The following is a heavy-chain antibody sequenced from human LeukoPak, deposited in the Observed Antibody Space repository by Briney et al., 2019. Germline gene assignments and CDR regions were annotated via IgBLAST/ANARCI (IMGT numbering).Heavy chain of an antibody. D-gene: IGHD6-6*01. J-gene: IGHJ5*02. CDR2: IIPIFGMA. V-gene: IGHV1-69*04. Sequence: SVKVSCKASGGTFSSYAISWVRQAPEQGLEWMGRIIPIFGMANYAQKFQGRVTITADKSTSTAYMKLSSLRSEDTAVYYCARGQKEYSSSSATQRFDPWGQGTLVTVSS. CDR3: ARGQKEYSSSSATQRFDP. CDR1: GGTFSSYA.